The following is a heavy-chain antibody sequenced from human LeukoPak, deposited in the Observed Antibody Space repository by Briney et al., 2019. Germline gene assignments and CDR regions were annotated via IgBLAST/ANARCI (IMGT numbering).Heavy chain of an antibody. CDR1: GFTFSSYG. Sequence: GGSLRLSCAASGFTFSSYGMHWVRQAPGKGLEWVAVISYDGSNKYYADSVKGRFTISRDNSKNTLYLQMNSLRAEDTAVYYCAKGGYSSGWYCDYWGQGPLVTVSS. CDR3: AKGGYSSGWYCDY. D-gene: IGHD6-19*01. J-gene: IGHJ4*02. V-gene: IGHV3-30*18. CDR2: ISYDGSNK.